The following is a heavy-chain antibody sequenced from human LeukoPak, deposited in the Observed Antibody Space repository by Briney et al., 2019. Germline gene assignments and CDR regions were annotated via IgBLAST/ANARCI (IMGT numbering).Heavy chain of an antibody. CDR2: IKQDGGEK. D-gene: IGHD7-27*01. CDR3: ARDLLGMDAY. Sequence: GGSLRLSCAASGFTFSNFWMDWVRQAPGKGPEWVANIKQDGGEKYYVDSVKGRFTISRDNAKNSLYLQLNSLRAEDTAVYYCARDLLGMDAYWGHGTLVTVSS. CDR1: GFTFSNFW. V-gene: IGHV3-7*01. J-gene: IGHJ4*01.